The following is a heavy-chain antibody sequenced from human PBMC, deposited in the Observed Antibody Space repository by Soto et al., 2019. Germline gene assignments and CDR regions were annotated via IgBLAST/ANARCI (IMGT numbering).Heavy chain of an antibody. V-gene: IGHV1-2*02. D-gene: IGHD1-26*01. Sequence: QVQLVQSGAEVKKSGASVKVSCKASGYIFTGYFIQWLRQAPGQGLAWMGWINPNTSATNYAQKFQGRVTMTRDTSLGAAYMELNSLSPDDTALYYWARITWGRVHYYGMDVWGQGTTVTVSS. CDR2: INPNTSAT. J-gene: IGHJ6*02. CDR1: GYIFTGYF. CDR3: ARITWGRVHYYGMDV.